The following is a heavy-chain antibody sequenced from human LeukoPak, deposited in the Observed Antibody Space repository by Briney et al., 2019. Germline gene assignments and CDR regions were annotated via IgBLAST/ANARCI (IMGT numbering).Heavy chain of an antibody. Sequence: GGSLRLSCAASGFTFSDYYMSWIRQAPGKGLEWVSYISSSGSTIYYADSVKGRFTISRDNAKNSLYPQMNSLRAEDTAVYYCARDPYSGSYGPYYYYYMDVWGKGTTVTISS. CDR1: GFTFSDYY. J-gene: IGHJ6*03. CDR2: ISSSGSTI. V-gene: IGHV3-11*04. CDR3: ARDPYSGSYGPYYYYYMDV. D-gene: IGHD1-26*01.